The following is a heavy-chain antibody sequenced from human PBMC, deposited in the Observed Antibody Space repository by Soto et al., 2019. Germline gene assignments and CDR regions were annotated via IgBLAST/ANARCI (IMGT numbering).Heavy chain of an antibody. V-gene: IGHV1-2*02. Sequence: GASVKVSCKAYGYTFTDYYTHWVRQAPGQGLEWMGWINPNSGGTNYAQKFQGRVTMTRDTSISTAYMEVSRLRSDDTAVYYCARAVSTLLYYFDCWGQGTLVTLSS. CDR2: INPNSGGT. D-gene: IGHD4-17*01. J-gene: IGHJ4*01. CDR3: ARAVSTLLYYFDC. CDR1: GYTFTDYY.